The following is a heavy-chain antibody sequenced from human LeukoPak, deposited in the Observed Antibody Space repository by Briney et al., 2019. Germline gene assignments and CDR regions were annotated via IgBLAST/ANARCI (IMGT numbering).Heavy chain of an antibody. D-gene: IGHD1-26*01. CDR1: GGTFSSYA. J-gene: IGHJ4*02. Sequence: SVKVSFKASGGTFSSYAISWVRQAPGQGLEWMGGIIPIIGTANYAQKFQGRVTITADGSTSTAYMELSSLRSEDTAVYYCARAMKWEPTDWGQGTLVTVSS. V-gene: IGHV1-69*13. CDR3: ARAMKWEPTD. CDR2: IIPIIGTA.